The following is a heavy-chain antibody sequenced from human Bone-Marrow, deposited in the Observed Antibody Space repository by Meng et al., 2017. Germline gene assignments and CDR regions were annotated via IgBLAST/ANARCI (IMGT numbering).Heavy chain of an antibody. D-gene: IGHD6-13*01. V-gene: IGHV4-39*07. J-gene: IGHJ6*02. Sequence: SETLSLTCTVFGGSISSSSYYWGWIRQPPGKGLEWIGSIYYSGSTYYNPSLKSRVTISVDTSKNQFSLKLSSVTAADTAVYYCARDPASPYSSSWYYYYYGMDVWGQGTTVTVSS. CDR2: IYYSGST. CDR1: GGSISSSSYY. CDR3: ARDPASPYSSSWYYYYYGMDV.